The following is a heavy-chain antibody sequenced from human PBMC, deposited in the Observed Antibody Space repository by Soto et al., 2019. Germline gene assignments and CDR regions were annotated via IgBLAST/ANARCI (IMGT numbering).Heavy chain of an antibody. CDR3: VRENYYYGMDV. CDR2: INAGGST. J-gene: IGHJ6*02. V-gene: IGHV3-66*01. Sequence: EVQLVESGGTLVQPGGSLRLSCAASGFDASVNYMTWVRQAPGKGLEWVSVINAGGSTFYADSVEVRFTISRDNSKNTLYLQMNRLRVEDTAMYYCVRENYYYGMDVWGQGTAVTVSS. CDR1: GFDASVNY.